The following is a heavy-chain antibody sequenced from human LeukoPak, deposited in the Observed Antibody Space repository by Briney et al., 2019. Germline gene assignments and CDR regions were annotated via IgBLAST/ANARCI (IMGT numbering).Heavy chain of an antibody. CDR3: AREGGFYRPLDY. Sequence: SGGSLRLSCAASGFTFDDYAMHWVRQAPGKGLEWIGEVHLDGRTNYNPSLESRLTMSVDVSENQVSLKLTSVTAADTAVYYCAREGGFYRPLDYSGQGTLVTVSS. CDR1: GFTFDDYA. V-gene: IGHV4-34*10. J-gene: IGHJ4*02. D-gene: IGHD3-3*01. CDR2: VHLDGRT.